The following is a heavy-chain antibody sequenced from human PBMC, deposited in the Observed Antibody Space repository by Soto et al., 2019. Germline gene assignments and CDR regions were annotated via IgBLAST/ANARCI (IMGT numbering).Heavy chain of an antibody. CDR2: IKSKTDGGTT. J-gene: IGHJ6*02. CDR1: GFTFSNAW. CDR3: TTEWPPGYCTNSVCHERPSYYNGMAV. V-gene: IGHV3-15*01. Sequence: PGGSLRLSCAASGFTFSNAWMSWVRQAPGKGLEWVGRIKSKTDGGTTDYAAPVKGRFTISRDDSKNTLYLQMNSLKTEDTAVYYCTTEWPPGYCTNSVCHERPSYYNGMAVWGQGTTVTVSS. D-gene: IGHD2-8*01.